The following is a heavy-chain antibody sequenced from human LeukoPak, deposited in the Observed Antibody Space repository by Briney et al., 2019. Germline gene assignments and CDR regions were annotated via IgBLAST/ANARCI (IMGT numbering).Heavy chain of an antibody. J-gene: IGHJ5*02. Sequence: PGGSLRLSCAASGFPFSSCWMSWVRQAPGKGLEWVANVKEDGGEINYVDSVKGRFTISRDNAKNSLYLHMNSLRVEDTAVYYCGRDRRYSTFDNWGQGTLVTVSS. CDR1: GFPFSSCW. V-gene: IGHV3-7*01. CDR2: VKEDGGEI. D-gene: IGHD2-15*01. CDR3: GRDRRYSTFDN.